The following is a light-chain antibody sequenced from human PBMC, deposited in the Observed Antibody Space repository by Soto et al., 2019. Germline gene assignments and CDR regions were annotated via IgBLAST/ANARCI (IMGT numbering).Light chain of an antibody. CDR2: AAS. CDR3: QHLNSYPFT. Sequence: DIQLTQSPSFLSASVGDRVTITCRASQGISSYLAWYQQKPGKAPKLLIYAASTLPIGVPSRFTGSGSGTECTLTISSLQPEDFATYYSQHLNSYPFTFGGGPKVEIK. J-gene: IGKJ4*01. CDR1: QGISSY. V-gene: IGKV1-9*01.